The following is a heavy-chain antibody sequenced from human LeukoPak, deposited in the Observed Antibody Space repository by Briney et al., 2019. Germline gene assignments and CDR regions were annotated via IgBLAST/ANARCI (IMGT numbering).Heavy chain of an antibody. Sequence: SETLSLTCTVSGGSISSYYWSWIRQPPGKGLEWIGYIHYSGSTNYNPSLKSRVTISVDTSKNQFSLKLSSVTAADTAVYYCARALGYCSSTSCPLGYYYYYMDVWGKGTTVTISS. V-gene: IGHV4-59*01. CDR1: GGSISSYY. CDR2: IHYSGST. J-gene: IGHJ6*03. D-gene: IGHD2-2*01. CDR3: ARALGYCSSTSCPLGYYYYYMDV.